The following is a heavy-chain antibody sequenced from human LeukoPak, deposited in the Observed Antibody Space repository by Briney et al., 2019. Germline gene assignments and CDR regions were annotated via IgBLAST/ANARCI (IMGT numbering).Heavy chain of an antibody. Sequence: SQTLSLTCALYGASFSGYYWSWIRQPAGKWLEWIGSLNHSGSTNYNPSLESPVTISKDKSNNQFSLQLSAVTAADTAVYYCARGHYYDSSGYPYWGRGTLVTVSS. D-gene: IGHD3-22*01. J-gene: IGHJ4*02. CDR3: ARGHYYDSSGYPY. CDR1: GASFSGYY. V-gene: IGHV4-34*01. CDR2: LNHSGST.